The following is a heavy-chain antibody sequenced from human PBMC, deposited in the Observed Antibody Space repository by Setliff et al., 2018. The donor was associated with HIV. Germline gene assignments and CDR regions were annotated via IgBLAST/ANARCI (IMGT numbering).Heavy chain of an antibody. Sequence: SETLSLTCAVYGGSFSAYHWTWIRQPPGRGLEWIGEISHSGSTNYNPSLKSRVTLAIATSKNQFSLKLSFVTAADTAMYYCARGEGIVGAWKTWLDPWGQGTLVTVSS. CDR3: ARGEGIVGAWKTWLDP. D-gene: IGHD1-26*01. CDR2: ISHSGST. J-gene: IGHJ5*02. CDR1: GGSFSAYH. V-gene: IGHV4-34*01.